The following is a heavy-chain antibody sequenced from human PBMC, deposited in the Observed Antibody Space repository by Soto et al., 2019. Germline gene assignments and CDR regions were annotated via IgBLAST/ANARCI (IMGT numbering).Heavy chain of an antibody. CDR3: ARESGTTQRPFFDY. J-gene: IGHJ4*02. CDR2: IYTSGST. CDR1: GGSISSYY. Sequence: SETLSLTCTVSGGSISSYYWSWIRQPAGKGLEWIGRIYTSGSTNYNPSLKSRVTMSVDTSKHQFSLKLSSMTAADTAVYYCARESGTTQRPFFDYWGQGTLVTV. D-gene: IGHD1-7*01. V-gene: IGHV4-4*07.